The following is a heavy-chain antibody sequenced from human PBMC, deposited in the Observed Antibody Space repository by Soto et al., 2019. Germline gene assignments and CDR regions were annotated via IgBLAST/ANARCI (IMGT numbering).Heavy chain of an antibody. CDR3: ATITYYDFWSGYYRFDD. V-gene: IGHV4-59*01. D-gene: IGHD3-3*01. J-gene: IGHJ4*02. CDR2: IYYSGST. Sequence: SSETLSLTCTVSGGSISSYYWSWIRQPPGKGLEWIGYIYYSGSTNYNPSLKSRVTISVDTSKNQFSLKLSSVTAADTAVYYCATITYYDFWSGYYRFDDWGQGTLVTVPS. CDR1: GGSISSYY.